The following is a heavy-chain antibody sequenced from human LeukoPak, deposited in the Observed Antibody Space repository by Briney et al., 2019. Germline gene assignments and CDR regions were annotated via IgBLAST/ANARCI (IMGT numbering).Heavy chain of an antibody. Sequence: SETLSLTCHDSGGYITTYYWSWIRQPPGKGLEWIGYAYYSGGNEYNPSLRSRVTMSADASRNQFSLTLSSVTAADTAIYYCATLNIESSSGWFFRSWGQGTLVSVSS. CDR1: GGYITTYY. J-gene: IGHJ5*02. CDR3: ATLNIESSSGWFFRS. D-gene: IGHD6-19*01. V-gene: IGHV4-59*01. CDR2: AYYSGGN.